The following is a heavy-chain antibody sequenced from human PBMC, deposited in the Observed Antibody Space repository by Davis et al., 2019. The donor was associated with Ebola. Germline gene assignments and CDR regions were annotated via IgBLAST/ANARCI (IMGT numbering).Heavy chain of an antibody. CDR3: ARNLMRIVGPGPFEY. Sequence: ASVKVSCKASGYSFTTYAINWVRQAPGQGLQWMGWINFNTGNPTYAQGFTGRFVFSLDTSVSTAYVQISDLKAEDTAVYYCARNLMRIVGPGPFEYWGQGSLVTVSS. CDR2: INFNTGNP. J-gene: IGHJ4*02. D-gene: IGHD2-8*01. CDR1: GYSFTTYA. V-gene: IGHV7-4-1*02.